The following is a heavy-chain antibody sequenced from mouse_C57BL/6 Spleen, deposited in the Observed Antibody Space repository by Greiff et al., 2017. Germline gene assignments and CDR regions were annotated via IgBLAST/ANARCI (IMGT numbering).Heavy chain of an antibody. J-gene: IGHJ3*01. D-gene: IGHD2-3*01. CDR1: GYTFTDYY. Sequence: VQLQQSGPELVKPGASVKISCKASGYTFTDYYMNWVKQSHGKSLEWIGDINPNNGGTSYNQKFKGKATLTVDKSSSTAYMEIRSLTSEDSAVYYCERLGNGYYRFAYWGQGTLVTVSA. CDR3: ERLGNGYYRFAY. CDR2: INPNNGGT. V-gene: IGHV1-26*01.